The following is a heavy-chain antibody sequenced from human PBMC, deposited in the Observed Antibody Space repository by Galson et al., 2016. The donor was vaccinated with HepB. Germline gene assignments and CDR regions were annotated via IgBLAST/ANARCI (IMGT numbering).Heavy chain of an antibody. D-gene: IGHD4-23*01. Sequence: SLRLSCAASGFTFSSYAMSWVRQAPGKGLEWVSAILANDNTYYTHSVRGRFTISRDNSKNTVYLQMNSLRAEDTAIYYCARGGNSGRGSFDPWGQGTLVTVSS. V-gene: IGHV3-23*01. CDR1: GFTFSSYA. J-gene: IGHJ5*02. CDR3: ARGGNSGRGSFDP. CDR2: ILANDNT.